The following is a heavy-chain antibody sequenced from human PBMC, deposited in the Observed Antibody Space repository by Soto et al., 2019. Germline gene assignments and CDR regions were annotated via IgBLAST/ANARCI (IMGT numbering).Heavy chain of an antibody. Sequence: QVQLQQWGAGLLKPSETLSLTCAVYGGSFSGYYWSWIRQPPGKGLEWIGEINHSGSTNYNPSLKSRVTLSVDTSKNQFSPKLSSVTAADTAVYYCARGLRVTTSPDYYYYGMDVWGQGTTVTVSS. CDR3: ARGLRVTTSPDYYYYGMDV. CDR1: GGSFSGYY. CDR2: INHSGST. V-gene: IGHV4-34*01. J-gene: IGHJ6*02. D-gene: IGHD4-17*01.